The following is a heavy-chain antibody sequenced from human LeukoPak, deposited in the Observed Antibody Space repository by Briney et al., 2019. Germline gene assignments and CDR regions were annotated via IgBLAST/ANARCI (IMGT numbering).Heavy chain of an antibody. CDR2: ISYDGSNK. J-gene: IGHJ4*02. CDR3: VQRLFDY. CDR1: GFPFSSYG. V-gene: IGHV3-30*18. Sequence: PGGPLSLSSAPSGFPFSSYGMHGVRRAPGRGLEWVAVISYDGSNKYYADSVKGRFTISRDNSKNTLYLQMNSLRAEDTAVYYCVQRLFDYWGQGTLVTVSS.